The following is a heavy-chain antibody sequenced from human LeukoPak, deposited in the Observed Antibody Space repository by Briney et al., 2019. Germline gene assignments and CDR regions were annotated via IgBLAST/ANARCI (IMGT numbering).Heavy chain of an antibody. V-gene: IGHV3-30*01. J-gene: IGHJ4*02. CDR1: GFTFSSYT. D-gene: IGHD5-24*01. CDR2: MSYDGSDN. Sequence: PGRSLRLSCAASGFTFSSYTMHWVRQAPGKGLEWVAVMSYDGSDNYYADSVKGRFTIPRDNSRTTVYLQMNSLRAEDTAVYYCARGSRWLQLGPFDYWGQGTLVTVSS. CDR3: ARGSRWLQLGPFDY.